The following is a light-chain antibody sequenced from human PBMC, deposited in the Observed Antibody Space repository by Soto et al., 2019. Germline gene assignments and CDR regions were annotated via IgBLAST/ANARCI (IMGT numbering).Light chain of an antibody. CDR2: KAS. V-gene: IGKV1-5*03. CDR1: QSISSW. Sequence: DIQVTQSPSTLSASVGDRVTITCRASQSISSWLAWYQQKPGKAPKLMIYKASSLESGVPSRFSGSGPETEFTLTISSLQPDDFATYYCQQYNPYTWTFGQGTKVEIK. J-gene: IGKJ1*01. CDR3: QQYNPYTWT.